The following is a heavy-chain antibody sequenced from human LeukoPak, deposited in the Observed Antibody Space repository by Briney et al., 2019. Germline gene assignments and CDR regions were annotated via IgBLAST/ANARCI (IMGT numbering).Heavy chain of an antibody. V-gene: IGHV3-23*01. Sequence: PGGSLRLSCAASGFTFSTYAMSWVRQAPGKGLEWVSVISGSGDSAYYADSVKGRFTISRDNSKNTLYLQMNSLRAEDTAVYYCAKDGAVTGTFRAFDYWGQGTLVTVSS. CDR1: GFTFSTYA. J-gene: IGHJ4*02. CDR3: AKDGAVTGTFRAFDY. CDR2: ISGSGDSA. D-gene: IGHD6-19*01.